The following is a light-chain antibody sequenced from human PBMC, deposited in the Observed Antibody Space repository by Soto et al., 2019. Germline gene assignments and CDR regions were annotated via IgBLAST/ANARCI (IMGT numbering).Light chain of an antibody. CDR3: HQYNSYSSFT. V-gene: IGKV1-5*01. CDR1: QSISSW. Sequence: DIQMTQSPSTLSASVGDRVTITCRASQSISSWLAWYQQKPGKAPKVLIYDASSLESGVPSRFSGSGSGTEFTLTISSLQPDDFAPYYCHQYNSYSSFTFGQGTKLEIK. CDR2: DAS. J-gene: IGKJ2*01.